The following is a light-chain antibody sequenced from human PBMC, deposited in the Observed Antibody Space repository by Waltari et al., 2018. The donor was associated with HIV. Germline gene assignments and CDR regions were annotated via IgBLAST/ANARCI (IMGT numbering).Light chain of an antibody. J-gene: IGLJ3*02. CDR1: SSNIGTNR. CDR2: SNN. Sequence: QSVLTQPPSASGTPGQRVTLSCSGSSSNIGTNRLNWYQQLPGTAPKLLIYSNNQRPSGVPDRFSGSKSGTSASLAISGLQSEDEADYFCAAWDDSLNGPVFGGGTKLTVL. V-gene: IGLV1-44*01. CDR3: AAWDDSLNGPV.